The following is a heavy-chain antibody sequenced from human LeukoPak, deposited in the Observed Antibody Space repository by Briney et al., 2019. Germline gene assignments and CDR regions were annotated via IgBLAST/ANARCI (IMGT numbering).Heavy chain of an antibody. D-gene: IGHD3-10*01. CDR1: GGSISSYY. J-gene: IGHJ5*02. CDR3: ARGPTVSSYVGP. V-gene: IGHV4-59*12. Sequence: PSETLSLTCTVSGGSISSYYWSWIRQPPGKGLEWIGYIYYSGSTNYNPSLKSRVTISVDTSKNQFSLKLSSVTAADTAVYYCARGPTVSSYVGPWGQGTLVTVSS. CDR2: IYYSGST.